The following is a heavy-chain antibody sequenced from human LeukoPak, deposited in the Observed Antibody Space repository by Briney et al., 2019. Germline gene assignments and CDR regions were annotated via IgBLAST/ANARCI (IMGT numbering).Heavy chain of an antibody. CDR2: ISSSGNTI. V-gene: IGHV3-48*03. D-gene: IGHD5-18*01. CDR3: VKARNENSYFYDAFDM. J-gene: IGHJ3*02. Sequence: PGGSLRLSCAASGFTFSSYEMNWVRQAPGKGLERVSYISSSGNTIYFADSVKGRSTISRDNSKNTLYLQMSSLRTEDTAVFYCVKARNENSYFYDAFDMWGQGTMVTVSS. CDR1: GFTFSSYE.